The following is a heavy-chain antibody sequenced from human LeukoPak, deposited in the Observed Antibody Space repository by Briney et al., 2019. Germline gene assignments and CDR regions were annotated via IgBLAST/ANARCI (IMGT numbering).Heavy chain of an antibody. CDR3: ARAGRHYYGSGSYFD. D-gene: IGHD3-10*01. V-gene: IGHV3-11*01. CDR1: GFTFSDYY. Sequence: PGGSLRLSCAASGFTFSDYYMSWLRQAPGKGLECVSYISSSGSTIYYADSVKGRFTISRDNAKNSLYLQMNSLRAEDTAVYYCARAGRHYYGSGSYFDWGQGTLVTVSS. CDR2: ISSSGSTI. J-gene: IGHJ4*02.